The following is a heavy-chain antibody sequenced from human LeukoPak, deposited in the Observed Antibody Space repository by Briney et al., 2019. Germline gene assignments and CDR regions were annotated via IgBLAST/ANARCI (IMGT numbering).Heavy chain of an antibody. D-gene: IGHD6-6*01. CDR2: INPNSGGT. CDR1: GYTFTGYY. V-gene: IGHV1-2*02. J-gene: IGHJ4*02. Sequence: ASVKVSCKASGYTFTGYYMHWVRQAPGQGLEWMGWINPNSGGTNYAQKIQGRVTMTRDTSISTAYMELSRLRSDDTAVYYCARATRQLVLVYWGQGTLVTVSS. CDR3: ARATRQLVLVY.